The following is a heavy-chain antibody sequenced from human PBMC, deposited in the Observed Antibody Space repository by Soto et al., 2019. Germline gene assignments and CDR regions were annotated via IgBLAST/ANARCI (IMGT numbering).Heavy chain of an antibody. D-gene: IGHD2-8*01. V-gene: IGHV4-31*03. CDR1: GGSISSGGYY. Sequence: QVQLQESGPGLVKPSQTLSLTCTVSGGSISSGGYYWSWIRQHPGKCLEWIGYIYYSGSTYYNPSITSRVTISVDTSKNQCALKLSSVNAADTAVYSCARDREWDYYYGMDVWGKGTTVTVSS. CDR3: ARDREWDYYYGMDV. CDR2: IYYSGST. J-gene: IGHJ6*04.